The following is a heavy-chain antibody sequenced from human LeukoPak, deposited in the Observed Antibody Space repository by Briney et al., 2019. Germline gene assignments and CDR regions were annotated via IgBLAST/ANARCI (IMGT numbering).Heavy chain of an antibody. CDR1: GFTFSSYS. D-gene: IGHD6-19*01. CDR3: ARVGSGWYADY. CDR2: ISSSSSTI. J-gene: IGHJ4*02. Sequence: PGGSLRLSCAASGFTFSSYSMNWVRQAPGKGLEWVSYISSSSSTIYYADPVKGRFTISRDNAKNSLYLQMNSLRAEDTAVYYCARVGSGWYADYWGQGTLVTVSS. V-gene: IGHV3-48*04.